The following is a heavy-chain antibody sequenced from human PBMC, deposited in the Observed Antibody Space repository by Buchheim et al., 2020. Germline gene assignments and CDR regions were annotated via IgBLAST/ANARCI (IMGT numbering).Heavy chain of an antibody. Sequence: QVQLQQWGAGLLKPSETLSLTCAVYGGSFSGYYWSWIRQPPGKGLEWIGEINHSGSTNYNPSLKSRVTISVDPSKNQFSLKLSSVTAADTAVYYCASITGITMVRGVIIDGMDVWGRGTT. CDR2: INHSGST. CDR1: GGSFSGYY. D-gene: IGHD3-10*01. V-gene: IGHV4-34*01. J-gene: IGHJ6*02. CDR3: ASITGITMVRGVIIDGMDV.